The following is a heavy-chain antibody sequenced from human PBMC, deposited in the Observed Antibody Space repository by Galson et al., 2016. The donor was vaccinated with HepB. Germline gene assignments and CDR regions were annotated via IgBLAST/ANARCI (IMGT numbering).Heavy chain of an antibody. CDR1: GFTFSSFW. CDR2: IGGSGSCT. D-gene: IGHD3-3*01. V-gene: IGHV3-23*01. J-gene: IGHJ4*02. CDR3: SKDMAGTTPYYDFWSADN. Sequence: SLRLSCAASGFTFSSFWMSWVRQAPGKGLEWVSSIGGSGSCTYYADSVKGRFTISRDNSKNTLYLQMNSLRAEDTAVYYCSKDMAGTTPYYDFWSADNWGQGSLVTVSS.